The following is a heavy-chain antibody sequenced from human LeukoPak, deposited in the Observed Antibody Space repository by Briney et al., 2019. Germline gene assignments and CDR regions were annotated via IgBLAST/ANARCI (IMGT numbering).Heavy chain of an antibody. D-gene: IGHD3-3*01. CDR1: GDTFSSYA. CDR3: ARSITMADAFDI. CDR2: IIPMFGTA. Sequence: WTSVKVSCKASGDTFSSYAISWVRQAPGQGLEWMGGIIPMFGTADYGQKFQGRVTITADESTRTAYMELSRLRSDDTAVYYCARSITMADAFDIWGQGTMVTVSS. V-gene: IGHV1-69*13. J-gene: IGHJ3*02.